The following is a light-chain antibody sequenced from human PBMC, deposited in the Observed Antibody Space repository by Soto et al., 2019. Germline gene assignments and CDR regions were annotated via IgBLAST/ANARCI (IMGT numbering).Light chain of an antibody. J-gene: IGKJ1*01. CDR1: QTILYSVNNKNC. CDR2: WAS. Sequence: DIVMTQSPDSLAVSLVKRATHTCKHSQTILYSVNNKNCLAWYQQKQGQPPKVLIYWASTRESGVPDRFSGSASGTDGTITISSLKAEDGAVYYCQQYIGLPRTFGQGTKVDIK. CDR3: QQYIGLPRT. V-gene: IGKV4-1*01.